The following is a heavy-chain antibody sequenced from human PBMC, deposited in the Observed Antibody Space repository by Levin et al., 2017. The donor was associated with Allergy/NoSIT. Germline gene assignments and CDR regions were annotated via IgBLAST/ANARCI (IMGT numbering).Heavy chain of an antibody. V-gene: IGHV4-59*01. CDR3: ARARRYSSSWYYFDY. CDR2: IYYSGST. Sequence: SETLSLTCTVSGGSISSYYWSWIRQPPGKGLEWIGYIYYSGSTNYNPSLKSRVTISVDTSKNQFSLKLSSVTAADTAVYYCARARRYSSSWYYFDYWGQGTLVTVSS. D-gene: IGHD6-13*01. J-gene: IGHJ4*02. CDR1: GGSISSYY.